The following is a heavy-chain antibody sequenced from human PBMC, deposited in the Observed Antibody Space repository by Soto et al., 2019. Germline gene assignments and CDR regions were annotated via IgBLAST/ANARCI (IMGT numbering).Heavy chain of an antibody. CDR1: GGSISSGSYY. CDR2: IYYSGST. Sequence: SETLSLTCTVSGGSISSGSYYWGWIRQPPGKGLEWIGSIYYSGSTYYNPSLKSRVTISVDTSKNQFSLKLSSVTAADTAVYYCARHWSPDQPYCYYYGMYVWGQGTTVTVSS. V-gene: IGHV4-39*01. D-gene: IGHD2-8*02. J-gene: IGHJ6*02. CDR3: ARHWSPDQPYCYYYGMYV.